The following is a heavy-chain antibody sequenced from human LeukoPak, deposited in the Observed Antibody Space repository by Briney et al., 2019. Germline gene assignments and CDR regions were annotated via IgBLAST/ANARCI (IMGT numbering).Heavy chain of an antibody. CDR3: ARRWDDAFDI. Sequence: GGSLRLSCAASGFTFSSYGMHWVRQAPGKAREGLAVIWYEGSNKYYADSVKGRFTISRDNSKHTLYLQMNCLRAEATALYYCARRWDDAFDIWGHGTMVTVSS. D-gene: IGHD1-26*01. J-gene: IGHJ3*02. V-gene: IGHV3-33*01. CDR1: GFTFSSYG. CDR2: IWYEGSNK.